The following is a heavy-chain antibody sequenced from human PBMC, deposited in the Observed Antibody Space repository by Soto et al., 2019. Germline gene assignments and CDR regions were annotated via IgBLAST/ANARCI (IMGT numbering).Heavy chain of an antibody. CDR3: ARDNPRYCSSTSCFLRLGRGFDP. J-gene: IGHJ5*02. V-gene: IGHV3-7*01. D-gene: IGHD2-2*01. CDR1: GFTFSSYW. Sequence: GALRLSCAASGFTFSSYWMRSVRQAPGKGLEWVANIKQDGSEKYYVDSVKGRFTISRDNAKNSLYLQMNSLRAEDTAVYYCARDNPRYCSSTSCFLRLGRGFDPWGQGTLVTVSS. CDR2: IKQDGSEK.